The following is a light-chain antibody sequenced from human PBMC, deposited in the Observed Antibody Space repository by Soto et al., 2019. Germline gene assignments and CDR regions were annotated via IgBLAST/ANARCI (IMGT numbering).Light chain of an antibody. Sequence: QSVLTQPASVSGSPGQSITISCTGSSSDVGGYYYVSWYQQLPGKAPKLMIYDVSKRPSGVSCRFSGSKSGNTASLTISGLQAEDEADYFCSSYTTTSALVFGGGTKLTVL. CDR3: SSYTTTSALV. CDR1: SSDVGGYYY. V-gene: IGLV2-14*01. J-gene: IGLJ2*01. CDR2: DVS.